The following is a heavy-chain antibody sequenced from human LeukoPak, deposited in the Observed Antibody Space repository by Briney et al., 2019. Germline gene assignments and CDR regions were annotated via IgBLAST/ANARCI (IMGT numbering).Heavy chain of an antibody. Sequence: SETLSLTCTVSGGSISSSSYYWGWIRQPPGKGLEWIGSIYYSGSTYYNPSLKSRVTISVDTSKNQFSLKLSSVTAADTAVYYCARHSSGWYNHFDYWGQGTLVTVSS. CDR3: ARHSSGWYNHFDY. CDR2: IYYSGST. V-gene: IGHV4-39*07. D-gene: IGHD6-19*01. CDR1: GGSISSSSYY. J-gene: IGHJ4*02.